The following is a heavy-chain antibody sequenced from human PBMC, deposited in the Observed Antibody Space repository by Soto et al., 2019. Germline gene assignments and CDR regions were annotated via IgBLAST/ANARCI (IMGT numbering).Heavy chain of an antibody. CDR2: ITPVFGTA. D-gene: IGHD3-22*01. V-gene: IGHV1-69*01. Sequence: QVPLVQSGAEVKKPGSSVKVSCKASGGTFSSYAIDWVRQAPGQGLEWMGGITPVFGTANYAQKFQGRITITADESTSTAYMELRSLRSEDTAVYYCARGVHYDSSGYYYFYWGQGTLVTVSS. CDR3: ARGVHYDSSGYYYFY. J-gene: IGHJ4*02. CDR1: GGTFSSYA.